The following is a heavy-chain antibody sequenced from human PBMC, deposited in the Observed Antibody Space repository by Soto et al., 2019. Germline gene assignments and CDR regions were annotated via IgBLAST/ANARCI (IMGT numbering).Heavy chain of an antibody. CDR2: FDPEDGET. V-gene: IGHV1-24*01. CDR1: GYTLTELS. D-gene: IGHD2-15*01. CDR3: ATFHLGYCSGGSCYPPPFDY. J-gene: IGHJ4*02. Sequence: EASVKVSCKVSGYTLTELSVHWVRQAPGKGLEWMGGFDPEDGETIYAQKFQGRVTMTEDTSTDTAYMKLSSLRSEDTAVYYFATFHLGYCSGGSCYPPPFDYWGQGTLVTVSS.